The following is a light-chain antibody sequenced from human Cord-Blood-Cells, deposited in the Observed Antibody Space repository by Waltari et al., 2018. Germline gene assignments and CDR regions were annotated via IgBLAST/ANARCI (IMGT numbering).Light chain of an antibody. J-gene: IGLJ3*02. CDR1: SGHSSYA. V-gene: IGLV4-69*01. CDR3: QTWGTGMV. Sequence: QLVLTQSPSASASLGASVKLTCTLSSGHSSYAIAWHQQQPEKGPRYLMKLNSDGSHSKGDGIPDRFSGSSSGAGRYLTISSRQSDDEADYYCQTWGTGMVFGGGTKLTVL. CDR2: LNSDGSH.